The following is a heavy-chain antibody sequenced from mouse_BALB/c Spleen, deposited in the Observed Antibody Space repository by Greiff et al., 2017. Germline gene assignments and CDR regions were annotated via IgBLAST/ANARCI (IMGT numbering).Heavy chain of an antibody. V-gene: IGHV14-4*02. CDR3: IACGGYFDV. CDR1: GFNIKDYY. Sequence: VQLQQSGAELVRPGASVKLSCTASGFNIKDYYMHWVKQRPEQGLEWIGWIDPENGDTDYAPKFQGKATLTADTSSNTAYLQLSSLTSEDTAVYYIIACGGYFDVGGAGTTVTVSS. CDR2: IDPENGDT. J-gene: IGHJ1*01.